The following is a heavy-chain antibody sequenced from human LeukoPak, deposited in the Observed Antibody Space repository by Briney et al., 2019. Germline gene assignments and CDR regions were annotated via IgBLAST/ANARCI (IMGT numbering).Heavy chain of an antibody. CDR3: ARGVSGWGDFYY. V-gene: IGHV4-61*01. Sequence: PSETLSLTCTVSGGSVSSGSYYWSWIRQPPGKGLEWIGYIYYSGSTNYNPSLKSRVTTSVDTSKNQFSLKLNSVTAADTAVYYCARGVSGWGDFYYWGQGILVTVSS. CDR1: GGSVSSGSYY. J-gene: IGHJ4*02. D-gene: IGHD6-19*01. CDR2: IYYSGST.